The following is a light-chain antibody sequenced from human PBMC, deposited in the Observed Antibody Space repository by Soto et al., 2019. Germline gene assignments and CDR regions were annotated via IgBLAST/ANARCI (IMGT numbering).Light chain of an antibody. CDR2: DAS. Sequence: IQMTQSPSTVSASVGDRVTITCRASQSISSRLAWYQQKPGKAPKVLIYDASSLDSGVPSRFSGSGYGTEFTLTVSSLQPGDFATYSCQQYESYPYSFGQGTKLEIK. J-gene: IGKJ2*01. V-gene: IGKV1-5*01. CDR3: QQYESYPYS. CDR1: QSISSR.